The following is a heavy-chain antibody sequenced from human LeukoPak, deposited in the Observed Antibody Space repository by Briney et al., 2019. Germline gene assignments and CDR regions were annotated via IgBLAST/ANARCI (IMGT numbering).Heavy chain of an antibody. CDR3: AKSWGYYDSSGYLY. CDR1: GFTFSSYA. CDR2: ISGSGGST. J-gene: IGHJ4*02. Sequence: QSGGSLRLSCAASGFTFSSYAMSWVRQAPGKGLEWVSAISGSGGSTYYADSVKGRFTISRDNSKNTLYLQMNSLRAEDTAVYYCAKSWGYYDSSGYLYWGQGTLVTVSS. D-gene: IGHD3-22*01. V-gene: IGHV3-23*01.